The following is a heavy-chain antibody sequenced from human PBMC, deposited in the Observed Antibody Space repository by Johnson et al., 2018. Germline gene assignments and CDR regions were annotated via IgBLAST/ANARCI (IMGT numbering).Heavy chain of an antibody. J-gene: IGHJ1*01. V-gene: IGHV3-23*04. CDR1: GFDFDDYA. D-gene: IGHD1-26*01. CDR3: AKVESSGTFYGFFHH. CDR2: VSGRDGST. Sequence: VQLVESGGGLGQPGRSLRLSCTASGFDFDDYAMHWVRQAPGKGLEWVSAVSGRDGSTNYADSVKGRFITSRDNSKNTQYLQMDSLRAEDTAIYYCAKVESSGTFYGFFHHWGQGTLVNVSS.